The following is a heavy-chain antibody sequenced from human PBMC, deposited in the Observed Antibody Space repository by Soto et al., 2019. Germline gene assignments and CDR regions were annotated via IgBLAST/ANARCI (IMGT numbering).Heavy chain of an antibody. J-gene: IGHJ3*02. D-gene: IGHD6-13*01. Sequence: GGSLRLSCAASEFTFSSYAMSWVRQAPGKGMEWVSAISGSGGSTYYADSVKGRVTISRDKSKNALYLQMNSLRAEDTAVYYCAKGRGSSSWYAFDIWGQGTMGTVSS. CDR1: EFTFSSYA. CDR2: ISGSGGST. CDR3: AKGRGSSSWYAFDI. V-gene: IGHV3-23*01.